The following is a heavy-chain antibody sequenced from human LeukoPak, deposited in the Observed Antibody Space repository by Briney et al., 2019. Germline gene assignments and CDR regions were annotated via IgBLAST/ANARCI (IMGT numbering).Heavy chain of an antibody. CDR2: INPSGGST. Sequence: ASVTVSCKASGYTFTSYYIHWVRQAPGQGLEWMGIINPSGGSTNYAQDFQGRVTMTRDTSTSTVYMELSSLRSEDTAVYYCARRELAGSTAYFDYWGQGTLVTVSS. J-gene: IGHJ4*02. D-gene: IGHD1-26*01. CDR3: ARRELAGSTAYFDY. V-gene: IGHV1-46*01. CDR1: GYTFTSYY.